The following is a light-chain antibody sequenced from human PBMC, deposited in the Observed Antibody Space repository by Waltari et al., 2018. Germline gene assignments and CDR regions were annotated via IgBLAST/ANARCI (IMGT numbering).Light chain of an antibody. Sequence: DILMSQSPTPMSASVGDRVNITCRASQDINTYLNWYQRKPGEAPKLLIYNANSLSTGVPSRFSGSGSGTEFTLTISSLQPEDLTTYYCQQGNTYPWTFGQGTKVDIK. CDR1: QDINTY. CDR3: QQGNTYPWT. V-gene: IGKV1-17*01. J-gene: IGKJ1*01. CDR2: NAN.